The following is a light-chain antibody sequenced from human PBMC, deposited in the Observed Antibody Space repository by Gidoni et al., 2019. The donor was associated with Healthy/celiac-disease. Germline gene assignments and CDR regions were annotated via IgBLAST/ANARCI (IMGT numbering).Light chain of an antibody. CDR3: QQYDNLPLFT. Sequence: DIQMTQYPAYLSASVGDRVTITCQASQDISNYLNWYQQKPGKAPKLLIYDASNLETGVPSRFSGSGSGTDFTFTISSLQPEDIATYYCQQYDNLPLFTFGPGTKVDIK. V-gene: IGKV1-33*01. CDR2: DAS. CDR1: QDISNY. J-gene: IGKJ3*01.